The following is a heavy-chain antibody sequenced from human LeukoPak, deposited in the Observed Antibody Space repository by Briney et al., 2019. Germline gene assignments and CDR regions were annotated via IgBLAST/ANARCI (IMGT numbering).Heavy chain of an antibody. D-gene: IGHD1-26*01. CDR1: GFTFGGYA. Sequence: GGSLRLSCAASGFTFGGYAMHWVRQAPGKGLEWVAVIWYDGSNQDYADSVKGRFTISRDNSRKKVDLQMSSLRAEDTAVYYCARSRATEYFDYRGQGTPVTVYS. CDR2: IWYDGSNQ. V-gene: IGHV3-33*01. CDR3: ARSRATEYFDY. J-gene: IGHJ4*02.